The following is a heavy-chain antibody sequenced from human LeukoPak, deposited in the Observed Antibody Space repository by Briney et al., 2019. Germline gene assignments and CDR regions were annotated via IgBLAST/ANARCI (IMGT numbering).Heavy chain of an antibody. J-gene: IGHJ4*02. Sequence: ASVKVSCKASGYTFTSYYMHWVRQAPGQGPEWMGWINPNTGATNYAQKFQGRVTMTRDTSITTAHMDVSRLRSDDTAVYYCARGQLHSSSWYDYWGQGTLVTVSS. CDR1: GYTFTSYY. CDR2: INPNTGAT. CDR3: ARGQLHSSSWYDY. D-gene: IGHD6-13*01. V-gene: IGHV1-2*02.